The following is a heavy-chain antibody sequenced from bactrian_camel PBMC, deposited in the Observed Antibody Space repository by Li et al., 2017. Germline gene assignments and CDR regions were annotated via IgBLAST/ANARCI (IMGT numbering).Heavy chain of an antibody. Sequence: QVQLVESGGGSVQAGGSLRLSCAVSGYTYSGDCMAWFRQVPGNEREGLATVDSVGIPTYADSVKGRFTLSRDKAKNTLYLQMNGLTPEDTGMYYCSALRLDGPGTCWDRLSTVENTYSGQGTQVTVS. V-gene: IGHV3S55*01. D-gene: IGHD4*01. CDR3: SALRLDGPGTCWDRLSTVENTY. CDR1: GYTYSGDC. CDR2: VDSVGIP. J-gene: IGHJ4*01.